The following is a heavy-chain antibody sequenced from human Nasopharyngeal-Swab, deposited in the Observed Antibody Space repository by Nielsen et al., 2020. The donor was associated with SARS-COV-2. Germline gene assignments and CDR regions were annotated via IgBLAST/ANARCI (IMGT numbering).Heavy chain of an antibody. J-gene: IGHJ3*02. CDR1: GLGFSNYE. CDR3: AREVPYSGHDDAFDI. V-gene: IGHV3-48*03. D-gene: IGHD5-12*01. Sequence: ALRLSCAASGLGFSNYEMNWVRQAPGKGLEWISYISTTTATIYYADSVKGRFTITRDNAKNSLYLQMNSLRAEDTAVYYCAREVPYSGHDDAFDIWGQGTMVTVSA. CDR2: ISTTTATI.